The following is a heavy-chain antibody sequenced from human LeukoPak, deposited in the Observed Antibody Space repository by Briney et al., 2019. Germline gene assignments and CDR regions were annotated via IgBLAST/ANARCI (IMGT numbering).Heavy chain of an antibody. CDR3: ARRRIFDY. D-gene: IGHD1-14*01. J-gene: IGHJ4*02. CDR1: GGSFSGYY. CDR2: INHSGST. V-gene: IGHV4-34*01. Sequence: SETLSLTCAVYGGSFSGYYWSWIRQPPGKGLEWIGEINHSGSTNYNPSLKSRVTISVDTSKNQFSLKLSSVTAADTAVYYCARRRIFDYWGQGTLVTVSS.